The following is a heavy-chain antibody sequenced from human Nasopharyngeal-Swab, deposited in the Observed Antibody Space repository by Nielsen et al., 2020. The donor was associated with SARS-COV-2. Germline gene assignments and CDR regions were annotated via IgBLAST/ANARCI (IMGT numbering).Heavy chain of an antibody. CDR2: IYYSGST. CDR3: ARVPGGNSEGYFDY. V-gene: IGHV4-31*03. D-gene: IGHD4-23*01. Sequence: SETLSLTCTVSGGSISSGGYYWSWIRQHPGKGLEWIGYIYYSGSTYYNPSLKSRVTISVDTSKNQFSLKLSSVTAADTAVYYCARVPGGNSEGYFDYWGQGTLVTVSS. CDR1: GGSISSGGYY. J-gene: IGHJ4*02.